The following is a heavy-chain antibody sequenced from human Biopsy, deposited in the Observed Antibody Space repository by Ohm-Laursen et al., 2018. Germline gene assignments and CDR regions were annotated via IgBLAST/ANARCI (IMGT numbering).Heavy chain of an antibody. CDR1: GGMFNSYT. Sequence: SVKVSCKASGGMFNSYTINWLRQAPGQGLQWMGGIMSLYNTTNYAQKFWDRITVTADKSTNTVYMTLSSLTSEDTAVYFCARGLSGYDYWYFDLWGRGTLVIVSS. CDR2: IMSLYNTT. CDR3: ARGLSGYDYWYFDL. V-gene: IGHV1-69*06. J-gene: IGHJ2*01. D-gene: IGHD5-12*01.